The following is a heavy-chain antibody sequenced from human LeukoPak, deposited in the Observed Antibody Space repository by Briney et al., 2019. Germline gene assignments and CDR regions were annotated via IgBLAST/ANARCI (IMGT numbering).Heavy chain of an antibody. CDR3: ARKRQWLVRSLDY. CDR1: GGSISSSSYY. CDR2: IDYRGRT. D-gene: IGHD6-19*01. V-gene: IGHV4-39*07. J-gene: IGHJ4*02. Sequence: PSETLSLTCTVSGGSISSSSYYWGWIRQPPGKGLEWFWSIDYRGRTYYNPSHKSRVTISVDTSNNQFSLKRISVTAADTAVYYCARKRQWLVRSLDYWGQGTLVTVSS.